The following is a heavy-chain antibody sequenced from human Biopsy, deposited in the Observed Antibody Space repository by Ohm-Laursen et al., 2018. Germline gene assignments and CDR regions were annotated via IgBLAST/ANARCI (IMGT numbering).Heavy chain of an antibody. Sequence: SLRLSCAASGITVNDHYMSWVRQAPGKGLEWVSSLHDRGVTYYADSVKGRFTISRDNAKNSLYLQMNSLRAEDTAVYYCAGVRGDYYYGMDVWGQGTTVTVSS. CDR1: GITVNDHY. CDR3: AGVRGDYYYGMDV. J-gene: IGHJ6*02. D-gene: IGHD3-16*01. V-gene: IGHV3-69-1*02. CDR2: LHDRGVT.